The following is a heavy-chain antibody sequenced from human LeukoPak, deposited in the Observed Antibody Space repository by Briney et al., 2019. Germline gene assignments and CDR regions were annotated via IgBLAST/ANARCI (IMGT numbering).Heavy chain of an antibody. D-gene: IGHD1-1*01. CDR3: AKSETGTGEFDP. CDR2: IRCRGGST. Sequence: GGSLRLSXAASGFTFSSYAMSWVRQAPGKGMEGFSDIRCRGGSTYYAGSVEGRFTISRENSKDTLYLKMNSMRAEDTAVYYCAKSETGTGEFDPWGQGTLVTVSS. J-gene: IGHJ5*02. V-gene: IGHV3-23*01. CDR1: GFTFSSYA.